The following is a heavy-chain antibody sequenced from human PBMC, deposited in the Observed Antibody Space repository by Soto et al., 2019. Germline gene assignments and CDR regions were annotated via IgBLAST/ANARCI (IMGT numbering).Heavy chain of an antibody. D-gene: IGHD1-1*01. Sequence: GGSLRLSCAASGFTFSSYSMNWVRQAPGKGLEWVSYISSSSSTIYYADSVKGRFTISRDNAKNSLYLQMNSLRAEDTAVYYCARDGNEYYYYMDVWGKGTTVTVSS. CDR1: GFTFSSYS. CDR3: ARDGNEYYYYMDV. J-gene: IGHJ6*03. CDR2: ISSSSSTI. V-gene: IGHV3-48*01.